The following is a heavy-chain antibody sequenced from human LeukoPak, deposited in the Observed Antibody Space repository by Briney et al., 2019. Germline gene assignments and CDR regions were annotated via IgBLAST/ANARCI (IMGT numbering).Heavy chain of an antibody. V-gene: IGHV1-2*02. Sequence: ASVKVSCKASGYTFTGYYMHWVRQAPGQGLEWMGWINPNSGGTNYAQKFQGRVTITADKSTSTAYMELSSLRSEDTAVYYCARDTRPSGSEAHWGQGTLVTVSS. D-gene: IGHD1-26*01. J-gene: IGHJ4*02. CDR1: GYTFTGYY. CDR2: INPNSGGT. CDR3: ARDTRPSGSEAH.